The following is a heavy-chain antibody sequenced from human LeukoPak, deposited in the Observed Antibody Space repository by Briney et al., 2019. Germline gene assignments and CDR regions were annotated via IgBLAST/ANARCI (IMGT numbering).Heavy chain of an antibody. CDR1: GGTFSSYA. V-gene: IGHV1-69*05. Sequence: SVKVSCKASGGTFSSYAISWVRQAPGQGLEWMGRIIPIFGTANYAQKFQGRVTITTDESTSTAYMELSSLRSEDTAVYYCAREIVGATGGYFDYWGRGTLVTVSS. D-gene: IGHD1-26*01. CDR3: AREIVGATGGYFDY. CDR2: IIPIFGTA. J-gene: IGHJ4*02.